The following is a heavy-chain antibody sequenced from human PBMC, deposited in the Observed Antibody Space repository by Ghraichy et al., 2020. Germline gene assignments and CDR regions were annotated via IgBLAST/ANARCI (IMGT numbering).Heavy chain of an antibody. V-gene: IGHV3-23*01. CDR1: GFTFRGSA. CDR2: ISDGGGST. Sequence: GGSLRLSCAASGFTFRGSAMNWVRQPPGKGLEWVSIISDGGGSTDYADSVRGRFTISRDNSKNTLHLEMNSLRAEDTALYYCVKGRLYWDYHFESWGQGTLVTVSS. J-gene: IGHJ4*02. D-gene: IGHD1-26*01. CDR3: VKGRLYWDYHFES.